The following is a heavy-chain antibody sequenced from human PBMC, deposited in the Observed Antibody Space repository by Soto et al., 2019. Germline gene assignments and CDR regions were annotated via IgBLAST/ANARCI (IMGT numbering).Heavy chain of an antibody. D-gene: IGHD6-6*01. J-gene: IGHJ4*02. V-gene: IGHV4-39*01. Sequence: SETLSLTCTVSGGSISSIDDWWGWVRQPPGKGLEWIASVYRTGATYYYPSLESRVTVSVDTSKNQFFLKVTSVTAADTAVYYCERLRGSSFFTYWGQGTLVTVS. CDR2: VYRTGAT. CDR3: ERLRGSSFFTY. CDR1: GGSISSIDDW.